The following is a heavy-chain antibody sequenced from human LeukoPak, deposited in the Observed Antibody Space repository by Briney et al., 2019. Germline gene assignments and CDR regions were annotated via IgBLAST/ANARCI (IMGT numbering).Heavy chain of an antibody. J-gene: IGHJ6*02. V-gene: IGHV3-23*01. D-gene: IGHD6-6*01. Sequence: SGGPLRLSCAASGFTFSSYAMSWVRQAPGKGLEWVSAINGSGGSTYYADSVKGRFTISRDNSKNTLYLQMNSLRAEDTAVYYCAKSIAARPYYYYGMDVWGQGTTVTVSS. CDR1: GFTFSSYA. CDR2: INGSGGST. CDR3: AKSIAARPYYYYGMDV.